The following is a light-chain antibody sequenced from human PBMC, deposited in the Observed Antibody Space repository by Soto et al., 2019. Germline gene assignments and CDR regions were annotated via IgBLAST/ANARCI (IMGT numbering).Light chain of an antibody. CDR1: QRLNGN. CDR3: QQYQTWPRT. J-gene: IGKJ1*01. V-gene: IGKV3-15*01. Sequence: EIVMTQSPATLSVSPGERATLSCRASQRLNGNLAWYQHIPGQSPRLLIYEASTRATGVPARFSGSGSRTEFTLTISGLQSEDFGVYYCQQYQTWPRTFGQGTKVDNK. CDR2: EAS.